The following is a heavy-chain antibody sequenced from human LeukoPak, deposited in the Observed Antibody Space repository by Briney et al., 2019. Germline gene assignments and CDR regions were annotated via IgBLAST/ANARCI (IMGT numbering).Heavy chain of an antibody. D-gene: IGHD1-14*01. CDR3: ARHRTTYYYDY. CDR2: IYPDDSDT. Sequence: GGSLEISCNGSGFHFATYCIAWVRPVPGKGLEGMVLIYPDDSDTRYSPPFQGQVTMSADKSISTAYLQWSSLKASDTAMYYCARHRTTYYYDYWGQGTLVTVSS. J-gene: IGHJ4*02. CDR1: GFHFATYC. V-gene: IGHV5-51*01.